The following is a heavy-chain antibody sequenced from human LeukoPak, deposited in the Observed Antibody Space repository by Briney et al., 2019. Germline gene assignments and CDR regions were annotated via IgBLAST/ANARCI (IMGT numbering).Heavy chain of an antibody. Sequence: SQTLSLTCTVSGGSISSGSYYWSWIRQPAGKGLEWIGRMYTSGSTNYNPSLKSRVTISVDTSKNQFSLKLSSVTAADTAVYYCARVDYYYMDVWGKGTTVTVSS. CDR3: ARVDYYYMDV. V-gene: IGHV4-61*02. CDR1: GGSISSGSYY. J-gene: IGHJ6*03. CDR2: MYTSGST.